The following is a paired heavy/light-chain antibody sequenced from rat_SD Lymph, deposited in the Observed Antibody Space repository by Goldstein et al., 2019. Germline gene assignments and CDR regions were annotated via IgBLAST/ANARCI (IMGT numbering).Heavy chain of an antibody. CDR3: TRDSGNYGDFDY. V-gene: IGHV5S23*01. J-gene: IGHJ2*01. D-gene: IGHD1-11*01. CDR1: GFTFSNYY. Sequence: EVQLVESGGGLVQPGRSLKLSCAASGFTFSNYYMAWVRQAPTKGLEWVASITNSGGSTYYRDSVKGRFTISRDNAKSTLYLQMDSLRSEDTATYYCTRDSGNYGDFDYWGQGVMVTVSS. CDR2: ITNSGGST.
Light chain of an antibody. Sequence: DIQMTQSPPSLSASLGDKVTITCQASQNINKYIAWYQQKPGKAPRQLIRYTSTLVSGTPSRFSGSGSGRDYSFSISNVESEDIASYYCLQYDNLPTFGGGTKLELK. V-gene: IGKV19S2*01. CDR3: LQYDNLPT. CDR1: QNINKY. CDR2: YTS. J-gene: IGKJ1*01.